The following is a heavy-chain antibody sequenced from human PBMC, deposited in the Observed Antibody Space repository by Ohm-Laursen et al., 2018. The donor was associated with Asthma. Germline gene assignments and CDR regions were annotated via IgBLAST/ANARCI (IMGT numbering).Heavy chain of an antibody. J-gene: IGHJ4*02. Sequence: SVKVSCKASGHPFTTYTIQWVRQAPGQRLEWMGWINSGNADTEYSQKFMGRVTISMDTSATTAYMEMSSLRSEDTSVYYCASSKGYGDYQSLDYWGQGTLVTVSS. D-gene: IGHD4-17*01. V-gene: IGHV1-3*01. CDR1: GHPFTTYT. CDR3: ASSKGYGDYQSLDY. CDR2: INSGNADT.